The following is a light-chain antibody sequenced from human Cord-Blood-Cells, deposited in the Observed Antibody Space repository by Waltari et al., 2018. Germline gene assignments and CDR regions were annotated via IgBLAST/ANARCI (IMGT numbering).Light chain of an antibody. CDR2: AAS. CDR1: QSISSY. Sequence: DIQMTQPPSSLLASVGERVTITCRASQSISSYLNCYQQKPGKAPKLLIYAASSLQSGVPSRFSGSGSGTDFTLTISSLQPEDFATYYCQQSYSTPRAFGGGTKVEIK. J-gene: IGKJ4*01. CDR3: QQSYSTPRA. V-gene: IGKV1-39*01.